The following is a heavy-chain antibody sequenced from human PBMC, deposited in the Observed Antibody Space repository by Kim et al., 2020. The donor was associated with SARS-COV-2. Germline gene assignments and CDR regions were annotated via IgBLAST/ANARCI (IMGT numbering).Heavy chain of an antibody. V-gene: IGHV5-51*01. D-gene: IGHD1-26*01. CDR3: ARPHSGSYYYFDY. Sequence: YSPSFQGQVTISADKSISTAYLQWSSLKASDTAMYYCARPHSGSYYYFDYWGQGTLDTVSS. J-gene: IGHJ4*02.